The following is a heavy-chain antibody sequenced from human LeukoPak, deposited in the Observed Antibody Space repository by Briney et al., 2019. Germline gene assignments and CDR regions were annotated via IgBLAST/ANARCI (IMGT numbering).Heavy chain of an antibody. J-gene: IGHJ4*02. V-gene: IGHV3-53*01. CDR3: ARVPRGDSGSDSY. Sequence: GGSLRLSCAASVFTVSNNYMSGVRQAPGKGLEGVSVIYSGGSTYYADSVKCRFTISTDNSKNTLYLQMNRLRAEDTAVYYCARVPRGDSGSDSYWGQGTLVTVSS. D-gene: IGHD5-12*01. CDR2: IYSGGST. CDR1: VFTVSNNY.